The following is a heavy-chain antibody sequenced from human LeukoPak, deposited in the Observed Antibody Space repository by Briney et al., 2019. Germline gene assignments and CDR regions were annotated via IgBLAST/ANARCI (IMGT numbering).Heavy chain of an antibody. CDR1: GGSISSYY. CDR2: IYYSGST. Sequence: PETLSLTCTVSGGSISSYYWSWIRQPPGKGLEWIGYIYYSGSTNYNPSLKSRVTISVDTSKNQFSLKTSSVTAADTAVYYCARGLNWFDPWGQGTLVTVSS. J-gene: IGHJ5*02. V-gene: IGHV4-59*01. CDR3: ARGLNWFDP.